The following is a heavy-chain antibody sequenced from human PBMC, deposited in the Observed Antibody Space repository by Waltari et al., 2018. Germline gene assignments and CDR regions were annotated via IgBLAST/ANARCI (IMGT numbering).Heavy chain of an antibody. D-gene: IGHD2-15*01. CDR2: VRGDGRT. CDR3: ARDRGRGLYLDT. Sequence: QLQLQESGPGLVRPSGTLSLIFAVSGDSMGSTDCWSWVRQSPGKGLEWIGQVRGDGRTNYNPSFASRVIISLDTSTHHFALEVTSATAADTALYYCARDRGRGLYLDTWGQGILVTVAP. V-gene: IGHV4-4*02. CDR1: GDSMGSTDC. J-gene: IGHJ4*02.